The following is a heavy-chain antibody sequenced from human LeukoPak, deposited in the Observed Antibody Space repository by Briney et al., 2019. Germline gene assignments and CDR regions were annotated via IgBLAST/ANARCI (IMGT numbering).Heavy chain of an antibody. Sequence: GASVKASCKASGYTFTSYYMHWVRQAPGQGLEWMGQVSPSGATTYAQKFRGRVIMTRDTSTSTLNMELSDLTSEDTAVYHCAKDSGAYGPDYWGQGTLLTVSS. V-gene: IGHV1-46*01. D-gene: IGHD4-17*01. J-gene: IGHJ4*02. CDR1: GYTFTSYY. CDR3: AKDSGAYGPDY. CDR2: VSPSGAT.